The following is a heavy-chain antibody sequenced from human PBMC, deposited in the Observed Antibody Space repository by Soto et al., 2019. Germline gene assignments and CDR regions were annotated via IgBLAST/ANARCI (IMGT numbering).Heavy chain of an antibody. CDR3: ARDLSSRTNGGY. J-gene: IGHJ4*02. Sequence: QVQLVQSGAEVKKPGSSVKVSCKASGGTFSSYTISWVRQAPGQGLEWMGRIIPILGIANYAQKFQGRVTSTADKSTSTAYMELSSLRSEDTAVYYCARDLSSRTNGGYWGQGTLVTVSS. V-gene: IGHV1-69*08. CDR2: IIPILGIA. D-gene: IGHD2-8*01. CDR1: GGTFSSYT.